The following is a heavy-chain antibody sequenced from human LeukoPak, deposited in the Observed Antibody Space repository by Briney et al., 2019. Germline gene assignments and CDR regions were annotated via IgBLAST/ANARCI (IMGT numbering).Heavy chain of an antibody. CDR1: GGSVTSTNW. CDR2: VHLDGRT. J-gene: IGHJ4*02. CDR3: AREGGFYRPLDY. Sequence: PSETRSLTCDVSGGSVTSTNWWTSVRQPPGKGLEWIGEVHLDGRTNYNPSLKSRLIMSVDLPEHHISLKLTSVTAADTAVYYCAREGGFYRPLDYSGQGTLVTVSS. V-gene: IGHV4-4*02. D-gene: IGHD3-3*01.